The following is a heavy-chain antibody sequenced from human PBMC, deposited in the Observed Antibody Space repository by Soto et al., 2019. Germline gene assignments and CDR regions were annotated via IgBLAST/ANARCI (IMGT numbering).Heavy chain of an antibody. CDR3: ASTKYDSSAYYYWYLGL. Sequence: QVALVQSGAEVKKPGSSVKVSCQASEDTFRNYAISWVRQAPGQGLEWMGGIIPIFGTANYAQKFQGRVTITAATSANTVYLALSSLRSEDTAVYYCASTKYDSSAYYYWYLGLWGRGTLVTVSS. V-gene: IGHV1-69*06. D-gene: IGHD3-22*01. J-gene: IGHJ2*01. CDR1: EDTFRNYA. CDR2: IIPIFGTA.